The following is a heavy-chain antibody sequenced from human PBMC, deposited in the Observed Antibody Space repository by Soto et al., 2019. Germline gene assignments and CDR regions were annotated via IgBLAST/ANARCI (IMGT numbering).Heavy chain of an antibody. D-gene: IGHD6-6*01. V-gene: IGHV1-18*01. CDR2: ISAYNGNT. CDR3: ARVRQVVGYFYDYMDV. J-gene: IGHJ6*03. Sequence: QVQLLQSGAEVKKPGASVKVSCKASGYTFTNYGITWVRQAPGQGLEWMGWISAYNGNTHYTQRLQGRVTMTTNTSTSTAYMELRGLTSDDTAVYYCARVRQVVGYFYDYMDVWGKGTTVTVSS. CDR1: GYTFTNYG.